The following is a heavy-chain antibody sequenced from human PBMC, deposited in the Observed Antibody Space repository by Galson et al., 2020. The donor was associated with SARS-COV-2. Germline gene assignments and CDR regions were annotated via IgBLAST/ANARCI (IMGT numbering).Heavy chain of an antibody. J-gene: IGHJ1*01. CDR2: ISYDGSNK. CDR3: AGGGGSYSTYFQH. CDR1: GFTFRSYA. V-gene: IGHV3-30*04. Sequence: QIGESLKISCAASGFTFRSYAMHWVRQAPGKGLEWVAVISYDGSNKYYADSVKGRFTISRDNSKNTLYLQMNSLRAEDTAVYYCAGGGGSYSTYFQHWGQGTLVTVSS. D-gene: IGHD1-26*01.